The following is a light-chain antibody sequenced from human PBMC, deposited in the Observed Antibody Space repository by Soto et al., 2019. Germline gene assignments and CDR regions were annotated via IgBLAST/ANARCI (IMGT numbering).Light chain of an antibody. CDR1: QDISNY. J-gene: IGKJ4*01. CDR2: DAS. CDR3: QQYDNLFLT. V-gene: IGKV1-33*01. Sequence: DIQMTQSPSSLSASVGDRVTITCQASQDISNYLNWYQQKPGKAPKLLIYDASKLETGVPSRFSGSGSGTDFTFPISSLQPEDIATYYCQQYDNLFLTFGGGTKVEIK.